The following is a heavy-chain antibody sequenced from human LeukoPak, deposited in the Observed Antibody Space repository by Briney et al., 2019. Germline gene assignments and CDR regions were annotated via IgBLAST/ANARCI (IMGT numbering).Heavy chain of an antibody. CDR2: IYYSGST. V-gene: IGHV4-39*01. D-gene: IGHD3-10*01. CDR3: ARLPKRGVKIDY. J-gene: IGHJ4*02. Sequence: SETLSLTCTVSGGSISSSSYYWGWIRQPPGKGLEWIGSIYYSGSTYYNPSLKSRVTISVDTSKNQFSLKLSSVTAADTAVYYCARLPKRGVKIDYWGQGTLVTVSS. CDR1: GGSISSSSYY.